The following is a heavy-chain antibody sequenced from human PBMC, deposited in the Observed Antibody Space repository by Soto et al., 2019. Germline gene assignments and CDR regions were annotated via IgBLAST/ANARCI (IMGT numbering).Heavy chain of an antibody. CDR1: GYSFTSYW. CDR2: IYPGDSDT. Sequence: ESLKISCKGSGYSFTSYWIGWVRQMPGKGLEWMGIIYPGDSDTRYSPSFQGQVTISADKSISTAYLQWSSLKASDTAMYYCARSEDYYDSSGYGPYYYGMDVWGQGTTVTVSS. CDR3: ARSEDYYDSSGYGPYYYGMDV. V-gene: IGHV5-51*01. J-gene: IGHJ6*02. D-gene: IGHD3-22*01.